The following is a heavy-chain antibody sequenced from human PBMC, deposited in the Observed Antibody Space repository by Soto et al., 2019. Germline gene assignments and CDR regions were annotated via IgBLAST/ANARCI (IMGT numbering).Heavy chain of an antibody. V-gene: IGHV3-33*01. J-gene: IGHJ4*02. CDR2: IWYDGSNK. D-gene: IGHD2-15*01. CDR1: GFTFSSYG. Sequence: GGSLRLSCAASGFTFSSYGMHWVRQAPGKGLEWVAVIWYDGSNKYYADSVRGRFTISRDNSKNTLYLQMNSLRAEDTAVYYCAREIVVVVAARSNDYGSDYWGQGTLVTVSS. CDR3: AREIVVVVAARSNDYGSDY.